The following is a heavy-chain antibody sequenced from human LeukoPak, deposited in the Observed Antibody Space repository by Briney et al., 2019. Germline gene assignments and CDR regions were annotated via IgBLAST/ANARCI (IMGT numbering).Heavy chain of an antibody. J-gene: IGHJ6*02. CDR1: GFTFSSYG. CDR2: ISYDGSNK. D-gene: IGHD1-14*01. V-gene: IGHV3-30*18. CDR3: AKDPDFYYYYGMDV. Sequence: GGSLRLSCAASGFTFSSYGMHWVRQAPGKGLEWVAVISYDGSNKYYADSVKGRFTISRDNSKNTLYLQKNSLRAEDTAVYYCAKDPDFYYYYGMDVWGQGTTVTASS.